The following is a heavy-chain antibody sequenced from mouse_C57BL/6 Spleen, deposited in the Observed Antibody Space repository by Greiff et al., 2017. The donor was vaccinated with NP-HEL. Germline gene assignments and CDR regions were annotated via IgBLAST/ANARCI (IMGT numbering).Heavy chain of an antibody. V-gene: IGHV1-64*01. CDR3: ARNYYGSSYEDY. CDR2: IHPNSGST. D-gene: IGHD1-1*01. J-gene: IGHJ2*01. CDR1: GYTFTSYW. Sequence: QVQLQQSGAELVKPGASVKLSCKASGYTFTSYWMHWVKQRPGQGLEWIGMIHPNSGSTNYNEKFKSKATLTVDKSSSTAYMQLSSLTSEDSVVYYCARNYYGSSYEDYWGQGTTLTVSS.